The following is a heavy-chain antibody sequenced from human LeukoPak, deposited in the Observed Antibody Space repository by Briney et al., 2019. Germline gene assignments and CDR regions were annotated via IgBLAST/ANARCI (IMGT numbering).Heavy chain of an antibody. D-gene: IGHD3-16*01. J-gene: IGHJ4*02. V-gene: IGHV4-4*02. Sequence: PSGTLSLTCGVSGGSITSTNYWTWVRQPPGKGPEWIAYVYYSGSTDYSPSLKSRATISVDTSMNQFSLSLSSVTAADTAIYYCARAVISFGGTVAKGFDCWGQGTLVTVSS. CDR1: GGSITSTNY. CDR2: VYYSGST. CDR3: ARAVISFGGTVAKGFDC.